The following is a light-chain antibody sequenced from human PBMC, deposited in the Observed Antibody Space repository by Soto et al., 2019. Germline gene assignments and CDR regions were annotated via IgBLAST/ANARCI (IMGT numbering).Light chain of an antibody. V-gene: IGKV3-20*01. Sequence: EIVLTQSPGTLSLSPGERATLSCRASQSVRSSYLAWYQQKPGQAPRLRSSGAASRATGIPDRFSGSGSGTGFTLTISRLDPGDFAVYYCQQYASSRLTFDGRTKGEIK. CDR3: QQYASSRLT. CDR2: GAA. CDR1: QSVRSSY. J-gene: IGKJ4*02.